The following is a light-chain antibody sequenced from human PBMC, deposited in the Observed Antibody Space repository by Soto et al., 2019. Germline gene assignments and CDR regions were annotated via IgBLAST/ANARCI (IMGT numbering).Light chain of an antibody. CDR3: CSYAGRYTMV. J-gene: IGLJ2*01. CDR2: DVN. V-gene: IGLV2-11*01. Sequence: QSALTQSRSVSGSPGQSVTISCSGSSSDIGIYNYVSWYQHHPDKVPKVLIYDVNKRPSGVPDRFSGSKSGNTASLTISGLQADDEADYYCCSYAGRYTMVFGGGTKVTVL. CDR1: SSDIGIYNY.